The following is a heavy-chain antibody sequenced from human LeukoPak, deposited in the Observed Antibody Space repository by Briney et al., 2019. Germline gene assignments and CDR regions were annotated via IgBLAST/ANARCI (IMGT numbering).Heavy chain of an antibody. D-gene: IGHD1-1*01. Sequence: SETLSLTCAVYGGSFSGYYWSWIRQPPGKGLEWIGEINHSGSTNYNPSLKSRVTISVDTSKNQFSLKLSYVAAGDAAVYDYAWQRRYNKYYFDYWGQGTLVTVSS. V-gene: IGHV4-34*01. CDR3: AWQRRYNKYYFDY. CDR2: INHSGST. J-gene: IGHJ4*02. CDR1: GGSFSGYY.